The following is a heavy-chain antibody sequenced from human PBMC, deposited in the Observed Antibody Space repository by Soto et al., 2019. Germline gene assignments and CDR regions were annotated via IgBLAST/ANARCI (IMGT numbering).Heavy chain of an antibody. D-gene: IGHD5-18*01. CDR1: GFTFSSYW. Sequence: EVQLVESGGGLVQPGGSLRLSCAASGFTFSSYWMHWVRQAPGKGLVWVSRINSDGSSTVYVDSVKGRFTISRDNAKNTLYLQMNSLRAEDTAVYYCARSITGYSYADSWGQGTLVTFSS. V-gene: IGHV3-74*01. J-gene: IGHJ4*02. CDR2: INSDGSST. CDR3: ARSITGYSYADS.